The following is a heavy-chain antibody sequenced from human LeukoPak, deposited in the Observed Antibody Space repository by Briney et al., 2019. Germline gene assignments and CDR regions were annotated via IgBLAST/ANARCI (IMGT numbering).Heavy chain of an antibody. CDR2: ISSSSSTI. Sequence: GGSLRLSCAASGFTFSSYSMNWVRQAPGKGLEWVPYISSSSSTIYYADSEKGRFTISRDNAKNSLYLQMNSLRAEDTAVYYCARGKSSKQQVARLLDYWGQGTLVTVSS. CDR1: GFTFSSYS. D-gene: IGHD6-13*01. CDR3: ARGKSSKQQVARLLDY. V-gene: IGHV3-48*01. J-gene: IGHJ4*02.